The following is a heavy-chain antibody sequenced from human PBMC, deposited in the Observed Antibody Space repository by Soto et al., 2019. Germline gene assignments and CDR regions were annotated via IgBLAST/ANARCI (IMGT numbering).Heavy chain of an antibody. J-gene: IGHJ5*02. CDR1: GGSINSYY. V-gene: IGHV4-59*01. Sequence: QVQLQESGPGLVKVSETLSLTCTVSGGSINSYYWSWIRQPPGKGLEWVADIDYSGRTNYNPSLKNRLTISVDTSKNQLSLKVRSVTAADTAVYYCAREIRLVGVTGWFDPWGQGTLVTVSS. CDR3: AREIRLVGVTGWFDP. D-gene: IGHD1-26*01. CDR2: IDYSGRT.